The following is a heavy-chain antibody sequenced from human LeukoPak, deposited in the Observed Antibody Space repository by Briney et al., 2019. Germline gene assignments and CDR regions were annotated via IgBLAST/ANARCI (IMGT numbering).Heavy chain of an antibody. CDR2: INPSGGST. CDR1: GYTFTSYY. CDR3: ARPGIYAPYDSSGYYYTY. D-gene: IGHD3-22*01. Sequence: ASVKVSCKASGYTFTSYYMYWVRQAPGQGLEWMGIINPSGGSTSYAQKFQGRVTMTRDTSTSTVYMELSSLRSEDTAVYYCARPGIYAPYDSSGYYYTYWGQGTLVTVSS. J-gene: IGHJ4*02. V-gene: IGHV1-46*01.